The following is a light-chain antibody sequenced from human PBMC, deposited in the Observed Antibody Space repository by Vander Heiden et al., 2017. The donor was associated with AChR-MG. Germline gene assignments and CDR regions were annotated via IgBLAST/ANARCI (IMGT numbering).Light chain of an antibody. J-gene: IGLJ1*01. CDR3: QSYDTSLDGV. CDR1: SSNIGAGYD. CDR2: GNI. Sequence: QSVLTQPPSVSAAPGQRVTISCTGSSSNIGAGYDVHWYQQLPGTAPKLLIYGNINRPSGVPDRFSASKSGTSASLAITGLQAEDEADYYCQSYDTSLDGVFGTGTRVTVL. V-gene: IGLV1-40*01.